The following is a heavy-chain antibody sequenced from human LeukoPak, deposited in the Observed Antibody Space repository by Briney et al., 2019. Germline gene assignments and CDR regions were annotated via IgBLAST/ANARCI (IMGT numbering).Heavy chain of an antibody. V-gene: IGHV4-31*03. CDR1: GGPISSGGYY. Sequence: PSETLSLTCTVSGGPISSGGYYWSWIRQHPGKGLEWIGYIYYSGSTYYNPSLKSRVTISVDTSKNQFSLKLSSATAADTAVYYCASLTPGGDYFDYWGQGTLVTVSS. J-gene: IGHJ4*02. CDR3: ASLTPGGDYFDY. CDR2: IYYSGST. D-gene: IGHD4-23*01.